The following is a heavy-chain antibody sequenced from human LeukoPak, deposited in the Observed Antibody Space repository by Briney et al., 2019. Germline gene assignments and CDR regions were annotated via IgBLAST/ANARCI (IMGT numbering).Heavy chain of an antibody. CDR2: TRSKPYGGTT. D-gene: IGHD3-3*01. CDR1: GFTFPDHG. V-gene: IGHV3-49*04. J-gene: IGHJ4*02. CDR3: TRSRFGYFWSLDY. Sequence: PGGSLRLSCTASGFTFPDHGMSWVRQAPGKGLEWVAFTRSKPYGGTTEYGASVKGRFIISRDDSKSFAYLQMNSLKPEDTAVYFCTRSRFGYFWSLDYWGQGTLVTVSS.